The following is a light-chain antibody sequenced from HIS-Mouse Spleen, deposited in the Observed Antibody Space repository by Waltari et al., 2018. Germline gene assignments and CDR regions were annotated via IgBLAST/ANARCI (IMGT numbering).Light chain of an antibody. Sequence: SYELTQPPSVSVSPGQTASITCSGDKLGDKYVCWYQQKPGQSPVLVIYQDSKRPSGVPERVSGSNAGNTATLTISGTQAMDEADYYCQAWDSSYSVFGGGTKLTVL. V-gene: IGLV3-1*01. CDR3: QAWDSSYSV. CDR1: KLGDKY. J-gene: IGLJ2*01. CDR2: QDS.